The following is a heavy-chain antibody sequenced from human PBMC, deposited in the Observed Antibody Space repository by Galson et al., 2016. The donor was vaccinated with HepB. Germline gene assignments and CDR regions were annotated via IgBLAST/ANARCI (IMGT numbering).Heavy chain of an antibody. Sequence: SLRLSCAASGFTFSSYAMSWVRQAPGKGLEWVSAINHSGGSTYYADSVKGRFTISRDNSKSTLYLQMNSLRAEDTAVYYCAKYIVPAAMTSNSFGFWGRGSLVTVSS. CDR2: INHSGGST. V-gene: IGHV3-23*01. D-gene: IGHD2-2*01. J-gene: IGHJ4*02. CDR3: AKYIVPAAMTSNSFGF. CDR1: GFTFSSYA.